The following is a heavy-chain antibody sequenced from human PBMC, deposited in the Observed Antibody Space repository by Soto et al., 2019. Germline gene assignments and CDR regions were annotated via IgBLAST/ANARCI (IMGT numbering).Heavy chain of an antibody. D-gene: IGHD3-10*01. Sequence: ASVKVSCKASGYTFTSYGISWVRQAPGQGLEWMGWISAYNGNTNYAQKLQGRVTMTTDTSTSTAYMELRSLRSDDTAVYYGGREYYYGSGGAYWGQGTLVTVSS. J-gene: IGHJ4*02. V-gene: IGHV1-18*01. CDR2: ISAYNGNT. CDR1: GYTFTSYG. CDR3: GREYYYGSGGAY.